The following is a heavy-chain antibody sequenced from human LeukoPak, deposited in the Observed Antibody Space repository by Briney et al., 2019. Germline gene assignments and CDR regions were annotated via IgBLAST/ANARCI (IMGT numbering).Heavy chain of an antibody. V-gene: IGHV4-59*11. D-gene: IGHD3-22*01. J-gene: IGHJ4*02. CDR2: IYYSGST. CDR3: ARVSYYYDSSGYYPYYFDY. CDR1: GGSISSHY. Sequence: SETLSLTCTVPGGSISSHYWSWIRQPPGKGLEWIGYIYYSGSTNYNPSLKSRVTISVDTSKNQFSLKLSSVTAADTAVYYCARVSYYYDSSGYYPYYFDYWGQGTLVTVSS.